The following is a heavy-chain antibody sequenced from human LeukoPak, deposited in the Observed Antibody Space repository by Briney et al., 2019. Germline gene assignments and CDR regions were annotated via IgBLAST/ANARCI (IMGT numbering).Heavy chain of an antibody. CDR2: INPSGGST. J-gene: IGHJ4*02. V-gene: IGHV1-46*01. CDR1: GYTFTSYY. Sequence: ASVTVSYKASGYTFTSYYMHWVRQAPGQGLEWMGIINPSGGSTSYAQKFQGRVTMTRDTSTSTVYMELSSLRSEDTAVYYCARETKWGREAYYFDYWGQGTLVTVSS. D-gene: IGHD1-26*01. CDR3: ARETKWGREAYYFDY.